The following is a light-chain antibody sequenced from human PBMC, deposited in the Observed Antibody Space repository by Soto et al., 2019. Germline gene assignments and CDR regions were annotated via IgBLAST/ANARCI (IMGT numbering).Light chain of an antibody. J-gene: IGLJ1*01. Sequence: QSALTQPASVSGSPGQSITISCTGTSSDVGGYNHVSWYQQHPGKAPKLMIYEVSRRPSGVSNRFSGSKSGNTASLTISGLQAEDEADYYRATWADGLNSYVFGTGTKVTVL. CDR3: ATWADGLNSYV. CDR1: SSDVGGYNH. CDR2: EVS. V-gene: IGLV2-14*01.